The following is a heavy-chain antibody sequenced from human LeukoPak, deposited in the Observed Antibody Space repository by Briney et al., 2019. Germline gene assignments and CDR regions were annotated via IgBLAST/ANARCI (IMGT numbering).Heavy chain of an antibody. D-gene: IGHD2-2*02. CDR3: ARRGIGYCSSTSCYTGSWDY. CDR1: GGSFSGYY. Sequence: SEALSLTCAVYGGSFSGYYWSWLRQPPGKGLEWIGEINHSGSTNYNPSLKSRVTISVDTSKNQFSLKLSSVTAADTAVYYCARRGIGYCSSTSCYTGSWDYWGQGTLVTVSS. V-gene: IGHV4-34*01. J-gene: IGHJ4*02. CDR2: INHSGST.